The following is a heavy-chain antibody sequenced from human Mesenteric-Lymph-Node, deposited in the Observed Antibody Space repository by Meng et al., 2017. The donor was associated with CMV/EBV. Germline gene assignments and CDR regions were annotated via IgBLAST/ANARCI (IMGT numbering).Heavy chain of an antibody. D-gene: IGHD3-9*01. J-gene: IGHJ4*02. CDR1: GGSFSGYY. CDR2: INHSGST. V-gene: IGHV4-34*01. Sequence: QVQLLQCGAGLLKPSETLSVTCAGYGGSFSGYYWNWIRQTPEKGLERIGEINHSGSTTYNPSFTSRIIISVDTSTNQISLNMSSVTAADTAVYYCARGSSYDILTGYFDYWGQGALVTVSS. CDR3: ARGSSYDILTGYFDY.